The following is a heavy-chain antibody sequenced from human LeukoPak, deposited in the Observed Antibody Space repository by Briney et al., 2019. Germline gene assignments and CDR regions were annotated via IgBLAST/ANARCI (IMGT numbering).Heavy chain of an antibody. CDR2: IIPIFGTA. V-gene: IGHV1-69*05. Sequence: SVKVSCKASGGTSSSYAISWVRQAPGQGLEWMGGIIPIFGTANYAQKFQGRVTITTDESTSTAYMELSSLRSEDTAVYYCARGRSYYDSSGYYYDYWGQGTLVTVSS. CDR1: GGTSSSYA. D-gene: IGHD3-22*01. CDR3: ARGRSYYDSSGYYYDY. J-gene: IGHJ4*02.